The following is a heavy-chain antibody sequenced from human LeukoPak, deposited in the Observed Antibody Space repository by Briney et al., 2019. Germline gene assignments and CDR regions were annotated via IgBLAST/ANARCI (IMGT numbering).Heavy chain of an antibody. CDR1: RFTFSSYS. V-gene: IGHV3-48*01. CDR2: ISSSSSTI. D-gene: IGHD2-2*01. J-gene: IGHJ6*03. Sequence: GGSLRLSCAASRFTFSSYSMNWVRPAPGKGLEWVSYISSSSSTIYYADSVKGRFTISRDNAKNSLYLQMNSLRAEDTAVYYCAREVVLPAAGNYYYFMDVWGKGTTVTVSS. CDR3: AREVVLPAAGNYYYFMDV.